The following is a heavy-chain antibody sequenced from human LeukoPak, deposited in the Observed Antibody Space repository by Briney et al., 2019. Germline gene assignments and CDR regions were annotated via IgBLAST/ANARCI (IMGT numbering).Heavy chain of an antibody. D-gene: IGHD3-10*01. CDR1: GFTFSNYA. CDR3: ARGRSITLLRGVAMSDGFDI. CDR2: ISASGGAT. J-gene: IGHJ3*02. Sequence: AGGSLRLSCVVSGFTFSNYAMTWVRQAPGKGLEWVSLISASGGATYYADSVKGRFTISRDNARNLLFLQMNGLRAEDTAVYYCARGRSITLLRGVAMSDGFDIWGQGAMVAVSS. V-gene: IGHV3-23*01.